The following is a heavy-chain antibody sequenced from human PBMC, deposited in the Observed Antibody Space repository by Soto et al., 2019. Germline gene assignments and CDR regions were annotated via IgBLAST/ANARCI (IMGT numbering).Heavy chain of an antibody. CDR3: ARVPAYYYGSGAVTTKLFDY. CDR2: IYYSGST. V-gene: IGHV4-31*03. D-gene: IGHD3-10*01. CDR1: GGSLSSGGYY. Sequence: SETLSLTCTVSGGSLSSGGYYWSWIRQHPGKGLEWIGYIYYSGSTYYNPSLKSRVTISVDTSKNQFSLKLSSVTAADTAVYYCARVPAYYYGSGAVTTKLFDYWGQGTLVTVSS. J-gene: IGHJ4*02.